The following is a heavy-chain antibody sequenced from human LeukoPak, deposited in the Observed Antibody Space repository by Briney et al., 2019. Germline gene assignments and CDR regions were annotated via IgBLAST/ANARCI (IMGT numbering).Heavy chain of an antibody. CDR2: ISSSSSYI. CDR1: GFTFSSYS. Sequence: GGSLRLSCAASGFTFSSYSMNWVRQAPGKGLEWVSSISSSSSYIYYADSVKGRFTISRDNAKNSLYLQMNSLRAEDTAVYYCARELRWRWHYFDYWGQGTLVTVSS. D-gene: IGHD4-23*01. CDR3: ARELRWRWHYFDY. V-gene: IGHV3-21*01. J-gene: IGHJ4*02.